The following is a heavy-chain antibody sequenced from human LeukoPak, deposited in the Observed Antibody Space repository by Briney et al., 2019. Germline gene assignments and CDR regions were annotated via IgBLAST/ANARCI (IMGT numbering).Heavy chain of an antibody. CDR2: ISYDGSNK. Sequence: GGSLRLSCAASGFTFSSYGMHWVRQAPGKGLEWVAVISYDGSNKYYADSVKGRFTISRDNSKNTLYLQMNSLRAEDTAVYYCAKVLGSSSWYSGYFDLWGRGTLVTVSS. J-gene: IGHJ2*01. D-gene: IGHD6-13*01. CDR1: GFTFSSYG. V-gene: IGHV3-30*18. CDR3: AKVLGSSSWYSGYFDL.